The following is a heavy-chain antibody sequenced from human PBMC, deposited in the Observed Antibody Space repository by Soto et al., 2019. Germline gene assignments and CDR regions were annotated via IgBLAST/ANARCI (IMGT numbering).Heavy chain of an antibody. V-gene: IGHV3-33*01. CDR3: AGGDYGDSIDY. CDR1: GFTFDNYG. CDR2: ISYDDTYK. Sequence: QVHLVESGGGVVQPGRSLRLSCAASGFTFDNYGMLWVRQAPGKGLEWVALISYDDTYKYYTDSVRGRFIISRDNSKNILFLQMNSLKADDTAVYYCAGGDYGDSIDYWGQGTLVTVSS. J-gene: IGHJ4*02. D-gene: IGHD4-17*01.